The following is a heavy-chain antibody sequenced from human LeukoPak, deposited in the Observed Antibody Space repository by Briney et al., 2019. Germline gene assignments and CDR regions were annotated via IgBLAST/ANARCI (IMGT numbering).Heavy chain of an antibody. V-gene: IGHV3-21*01. CDR1: XXXXSSXX. J-gene: IGHJ6*02. Sequence: GGSLRLSXAAXXXXXSSXXMNWVRXAPXXXXXXVSSISSSSSYINYADSVKGRFTISRDNAKNSLYLQMNSLRAEDTAVYYCARAAPNYYGMDVWGQGTTVTVSS. CDR2: ISSSSSYI. CDR3: ARAAPNYYGMDV.